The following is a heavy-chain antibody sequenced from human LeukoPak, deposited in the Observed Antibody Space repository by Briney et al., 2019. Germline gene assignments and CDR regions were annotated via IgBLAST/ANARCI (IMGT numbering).Heavy chain of an antibody. Sequence: PSETLSLTCTVSGGSVSSDNSYWNWIRQPAGKGLEWIGRIYADGSSTCNPSLKSRVTISVDTSKNQFSLRLTSMTAADTAVYYCARGYYYRRWGQGTLVTVSS. D-gene: IGHD3-10*01. CDR1: GGSVSSDNSY. V-gene: IGHV4-61*02. CDR3: ARGYYYRR. CDR2: IYADGSS. J-gene: IGHJ4*02.